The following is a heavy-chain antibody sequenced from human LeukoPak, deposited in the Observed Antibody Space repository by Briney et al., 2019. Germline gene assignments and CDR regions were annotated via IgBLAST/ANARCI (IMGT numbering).Heavy chain of an antibody. D-gene: IGHD3-10*01. CDR1: GGSISSGSYY. CDR3: ARDWGSGSYYDRSWFDP. V-gene: IGHV4-61*02. J-gene: IGHJ5*02. Sequence: PSETLSLTCTVSGGSISSGSYYWSWIRQPAGKGLEWIGRIYTSGSTNYNPSLKSRVTISVDTSKNQFSLKLSSVTAADAAVYYCARDWGSGSYYDRSWFDPWGQGTLVTVSS. CDR2: IYTSGST.